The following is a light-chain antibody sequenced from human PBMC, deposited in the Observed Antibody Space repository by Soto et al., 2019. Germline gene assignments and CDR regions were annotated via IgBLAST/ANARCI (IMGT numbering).Light chain of an antibody. J-gene: IGKJ4*01. Sequence: DIQMTQSPSSLSASVGDSVTITCRTSQHVDRYLSWYQQIPGRAPKLLIYSASSLVSGVPPRFRGSASGTEFTLSISSLQREDFATYFCQQYSSYSLPTFGGGTKVDI. CDR1: QHVDRY. V-gene: IGKV1-39*01. CDR3: QQYSSYSLPT. CDR2: SAS.